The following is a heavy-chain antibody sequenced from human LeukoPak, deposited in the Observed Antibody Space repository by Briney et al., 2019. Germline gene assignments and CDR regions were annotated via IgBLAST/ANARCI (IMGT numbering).Heavy chain of an antibody. Sequence: PSETLSLTCTVSGGSISSSSYYWGWIRQPPGKGLEWIGSIYYSGSTYYNPSLKSRATISVDTSKNQFSLKLSSVTAADTAVYYCARDWGGDTGFFDYWGQGTLVTVSS. CDR1: GGSISSSSYY. D-gene: IGHD5-18*01. V-gene: IGHV4-39*07. CDR2: IYYSGST. CDR3: ARDWGGDTGFFDY. J-gene: IGHJ4*02.